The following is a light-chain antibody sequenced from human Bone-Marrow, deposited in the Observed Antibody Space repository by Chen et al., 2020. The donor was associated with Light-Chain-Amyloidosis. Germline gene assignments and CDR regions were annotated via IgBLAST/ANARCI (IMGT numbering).Light chain of an antibody. CDR1: QSISTF. CDR2: ATS. V-gene: IGKV1-39*01. Sequence: DIQMAQSPSSLSASVGDRVTITCRASQSISTFLNWYQQKPGKGPNLLIYATSRLQSGVPSRFTGSRSETDFTLTISSLQPEDFATYYCQQSFSTPPTFGGGTKVEI. CDR3: QQSFSTPPT. J-gene: IGKJ4*01.